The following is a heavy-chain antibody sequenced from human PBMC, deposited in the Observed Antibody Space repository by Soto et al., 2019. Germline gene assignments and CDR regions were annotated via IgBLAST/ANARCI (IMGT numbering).Heavy chain of an antibody. V-gene: IGHV5-51*01. CDR3: ARPYDSSGYYFFDY. D-gene: IGHD3-22*01. Sequence: AASLKISCKGSGYSFTGYWIGWVRQMPGRGLDWMGIIYPGDSDTKYSPSFQGQVTISADKSISTAYLQWSSLKASDTAMYYCARPYDSSGYYFFDYWGQGTLVTVSS. CDR1: GYSFTGYW. J-gene: IGHJ4*02. CDR2: IYPGDSDT.